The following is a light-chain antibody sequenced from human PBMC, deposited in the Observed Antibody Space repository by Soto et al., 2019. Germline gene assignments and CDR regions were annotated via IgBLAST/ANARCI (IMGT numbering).Light chain of an antibody. Sequence: EIVMTQSPATLSVSPGERATLSCRASQSVSSDLAWYQQKPGQAPRLLIYCTSTRATGIPARFSGSGSGTEITLTISRLESEEFAVNCCQQYNNLGTVGQGIKVEIK. CDR1: QSVSSD. CDR2: CTS. CDR3: QQYNNLGT. J-gene: IGKJ1*01. V-gene: IGKV3-15*01.